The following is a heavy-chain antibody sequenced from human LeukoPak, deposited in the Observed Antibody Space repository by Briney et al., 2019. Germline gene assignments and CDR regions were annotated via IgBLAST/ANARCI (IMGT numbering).Heavy chain of an antibody. D-gene: IGHD3-16*01. CDR3: ARKPAGRGRFDY. J-gene: IGHJ4*02. Sequence: SETLSLTCTVSGDSISSYYWTWIRRPPGKGLEWIGYIYYSGSTNYNPSLKSRVTISVDTSKNQFSLKLTSVTAADTAVYYCARKPAGRGRFDYWGQGTLVTVSS. V-gene: IGHV4-59*08. CDR2: IYYSGST. CDR1: GDSISSYY.